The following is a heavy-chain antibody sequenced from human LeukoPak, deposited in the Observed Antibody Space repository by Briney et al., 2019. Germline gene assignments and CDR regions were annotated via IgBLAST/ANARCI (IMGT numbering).Heavy chain of an antibody. D-gene: IGHD4-17*01. V-gene: IGHV4-34*01. CDR1: GGSFSGYY. CDR2: INHSGST. CDR3: ARGPEYGDFSLFDY. Sequence: PSETLSLTCAVYGGSFSGYYWSWIRQPPGKGLEWIGEINHSGSTNYNPSLKSRVTISVDTSKNQFSLKLSSVTAADTAVYYCARGPEYGDFSLFDYWGQGTLVTVSS. J-gene: IGHJ4*02.